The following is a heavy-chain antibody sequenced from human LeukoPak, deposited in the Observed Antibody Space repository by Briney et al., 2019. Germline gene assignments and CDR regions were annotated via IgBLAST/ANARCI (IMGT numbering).Heavy chain of an antibody. D-gene: IGHD3-3*01. J-gene: IGHJ4*02. V-gene: IGHV3-21*04. CDR1: GFTFSSYS. CDR2: ISSISSYI. Sequence: GGSLRLSCAASGFTFSSYSMSSVRPGPGGGLEWVSSISSISSYIYYADYVKGRFTISRDNSKNTLYLQMNSLRAEDTAVYYCARGATRTYYDFWSGYSPFDYWGQGTLVTVSS. CDR3: ARGATRTYYDFWSGYSPFDY.